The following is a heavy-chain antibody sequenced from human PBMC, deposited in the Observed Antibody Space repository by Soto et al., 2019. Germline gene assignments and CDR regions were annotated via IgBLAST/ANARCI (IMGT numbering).Heavy chain of an antibody. J-gene: IGHJ6*02. Sequence: GGSLRLSCAASGFTFSSYWMSWVRQAPGKGLEWVANIKQDGSEKYYVDSVKGRFTISRDNAKNSLYLQMNSLRAEDTAVYYCARDLPYYDFWXGYQASAAYYYYYGMDVWGQGTTVTVSS. D-gene: IGHD3-3*01. CDR2: IKQDGSEK. V-gene: IGHV3-7*01. CDR3: ARDLPYYDFWXGYQASAAYYYYYGMDV. CDR1: GFTFSSYW.